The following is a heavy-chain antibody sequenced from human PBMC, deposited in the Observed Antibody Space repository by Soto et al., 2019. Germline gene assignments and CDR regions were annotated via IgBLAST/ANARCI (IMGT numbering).Heavy chain of an antibody. CDR1: GFTFTSYA. D-gene: IGHD1-1*01. J-gene: IGHJ6*02. CDR3: SRDRSWRTGYYSGIDV. CDR2: MWYDRSHT. Sequence: QAHLVESGGGVVQPGGSLRLSCAASGFTFTSYAMHWVRQAPGKGLEWVALMWYDRSHTYYAESVKGRFNISRDESNTMLFLHMSGLRAEDTAVYYCSRDRSWRTGYYSGIDVWGQGTTVTVS. V-gene: IGHV3-33*01.